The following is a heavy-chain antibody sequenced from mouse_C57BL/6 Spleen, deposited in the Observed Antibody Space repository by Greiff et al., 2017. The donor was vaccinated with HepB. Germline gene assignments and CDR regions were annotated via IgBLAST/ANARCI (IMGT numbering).Heavy chain of an antibody. J-gene: IGHJ4*01. CDR2: IYPGSGST. CDR1: GYTFTSYW. Sequence: QVQLKQPGAELVKPGASVKMSCKASGYTFTSYWITWVKQRPGQGLEWIGDIYPGSGSTNYNEKFKSKATLTVDTSSSTAYMQLSSLTSEDSAVYYCARRMVTGGGYYAMDYWGQGTSVTVSS. V-gene: IGHV1-55*01. D-gene: IGHD2-2*01. CDR3: ARRMVTGGGYYAMDY.